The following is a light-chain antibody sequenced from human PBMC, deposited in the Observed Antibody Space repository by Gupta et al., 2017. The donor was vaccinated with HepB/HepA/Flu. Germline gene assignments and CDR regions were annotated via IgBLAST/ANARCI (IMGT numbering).Light chain of an antibody. CDR1: QSVSSIY. V-gene: IGKV3-20*01. CDR3: QQHVTLPWT. CDR2: ETS. J-gene: IGKJ1*01. Sequence: EIVLTQSPGTLSLSPGERATLSCRASQSVSSIYLAWYQQKPGQAPRLLIYETSSRATGIPDRFSGSGSGTDFTLTISRLEPEDFAVYFCQQHVTLPWTFGQGTKVDFK.